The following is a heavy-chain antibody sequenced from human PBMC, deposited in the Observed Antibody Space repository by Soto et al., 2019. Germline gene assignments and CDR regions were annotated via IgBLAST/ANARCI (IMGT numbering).Heavy chain of an antibody. Sequence: PGGSLRLSCAASGFTFSSYGMHWVRQAPGKGLEWVAVISYDGSNKYYADSVKGRFTISRDNSKNTLYLQMNNLRVDDTALYFCTRVDGYTHPSDFWGQGTQVTVSS. D-gene: IGHD5-12*01. J-gene: IGHJ4*02. CDR2: ISYDGSNK. V-gene: IGHV3-30*03. CDR3: TRVDGYTHPSDF. CDR1: GFTFSSYG.